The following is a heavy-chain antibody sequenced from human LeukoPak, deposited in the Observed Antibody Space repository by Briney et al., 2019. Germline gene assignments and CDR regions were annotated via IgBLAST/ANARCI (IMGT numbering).Heavy chain of an antibody. CDR3: ARSTVTTHNNWFDP. Sequence: SQTLSLTCTVSGGSISSGDYYWSWIRQPPGKGPEWIGYIYYSGSTYYNPSLKSRVTISVDTSKNQFSLKLSSVTAADTAVYYCARSTVTTHNNWFDPWGQGTLVTVSS. CDR1: GGSISSGDYY. V-gene: IGHV4-30-4*08. D-gene: IGHD4-17*01. CDR2: IYYSGST. J-gene: IGHJ5*02.